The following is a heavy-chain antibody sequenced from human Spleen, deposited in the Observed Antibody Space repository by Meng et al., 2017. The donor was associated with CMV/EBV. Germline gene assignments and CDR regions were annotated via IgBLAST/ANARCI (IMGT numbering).Heavy chain of an antibody. Sequence: NVSGYSFTDHCMHWVQQAPGKGLEWVGFLDHENANTVYGEKFQGRVTITSDTSMDVLYMELRSLTSEDTAVYYCATDKGGEQRSLDSWGQGTLVTVSS. CDR3: ATDKGGEQRSLDS. V-gene: IGHV1-69-2*01. J-gene: IGHJ5*01. D-gene: IGHD3-16*01. CDR1: GYSFTDHC. CDR2: LDHENANT.